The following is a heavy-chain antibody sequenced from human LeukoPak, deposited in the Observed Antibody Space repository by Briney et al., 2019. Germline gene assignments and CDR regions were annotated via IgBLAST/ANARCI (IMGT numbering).Heavy chain of an antibody. CDR1: GFTFADYA. J-gene: IGHJ4*02. Sequence: GGSLRLSCTASGFTFADYALTWVRQAPGKGLEWVGFISSKAYGATTQYAASVKGRFTISRDDSKSIAYLQMNSLKSEDTAVYYCSTQVGSGWPIESWGQGTLVTVSS. CDR3: STQVGSGWPIES. V-gene: IGHV3-49*04. D-gene: IGHD6-19*01. CDR2: ISSKAYGATT.